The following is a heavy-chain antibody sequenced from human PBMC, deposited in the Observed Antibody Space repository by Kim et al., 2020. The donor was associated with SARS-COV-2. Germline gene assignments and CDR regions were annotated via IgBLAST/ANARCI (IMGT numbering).Heavy chain of an antibody. CDR2: ISYDGSNK. CDR1: GFTFSSYA. J-gene: IGHJ4*02. D-gene: IGHD1-26*01. V-gene: IGHV3-30-3*01. Sequence: GGSLRLSCAASGFTFSSYAMHWVRQAPGKGLEWVAVISYDGSNKYYADSVKGRFTISRDNSKNTLYLQMNSLRAEDTAVYYCARGHIIVGATGWPTDLRQTGLDYWGQGTLVTVSS. CDR3: ARGHIIVGATGWPTDLRQTGLDY.